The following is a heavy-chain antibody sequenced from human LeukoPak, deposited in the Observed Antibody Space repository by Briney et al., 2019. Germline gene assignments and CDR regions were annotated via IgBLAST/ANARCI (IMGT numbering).Heavy chain of an antibody. Sequence: SGGSLRLSCTASGFTFSSFGMTWVRQAPGKGLEWVSTIGDSGGSTYYADSVKGRFTISRDTSKNTLYLQMNSLRAEDTAIYYCRKDRYWGQGTLVTVSS. CDR3: RKDRY. J-gene: IGHJ4*02. CDR1: GFTFSSFG. CDR2: IGDSGGST. V-gene: IGHV3-23*01.